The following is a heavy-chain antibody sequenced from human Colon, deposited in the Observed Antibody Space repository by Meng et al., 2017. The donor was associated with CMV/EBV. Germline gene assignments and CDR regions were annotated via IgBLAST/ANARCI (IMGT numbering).Heavy chain of an antibody. CDR2: INHSGST. CDR3: ARRGYCSSTRCWFDP. D-gene: IGHD2-2*01. CDR1: GGSVSGYY. J-gene: IGHJ5*02. Sequence: YGGSVSGYYWSWIRQPPGKGLEWIGEINHSGSTNYNPSLKSRVTISVDTSKNQFSLKLSSVTAADTAVYYCARRGYCSSTRCWFDPWGQGTLVTVSS. V-gene: IGHV4-34*01.